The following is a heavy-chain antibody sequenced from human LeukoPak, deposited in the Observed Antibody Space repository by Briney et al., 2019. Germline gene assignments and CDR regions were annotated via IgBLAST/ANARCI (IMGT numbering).Heavy chain of an antibody. J-gene: IGHJ4*02. V-gene: IGHV3-21*01. Sequence: GGSLRLSCAASGFTFNSYSMNCVRQTPEKGLEWVSSISHSSTYMYYTDSVKGRFTISRDNAKNSLYLQMNSLRAEDTAVYYCARVPPTTAHSWGQGTLVTVSS. CDR2: ISHSSTYM. CDR1: GFTFNSYS. CDR3: ARVPPTTAHS. D-gene: IGHD4-17*01.